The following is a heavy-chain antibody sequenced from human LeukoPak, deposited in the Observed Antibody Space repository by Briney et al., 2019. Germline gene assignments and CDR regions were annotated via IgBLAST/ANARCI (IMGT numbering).Heavy chain of an antibody. CDR1: GGTFSSYA. D-gene: IGHD6-13*01. Sequence: SVKVSCKASGGTFSSYAISWVRQAPGQGLEWMGGIIPIFGTANYAQKFQGRVTITTDTSTSTAYMELRSLRSDDTAVYYCARDVGYSSSSDYWGQGTLVTVSS. CDR2: IIPIFGTA. V-gene: IGHV1-69*05. J-gene: IGHJ4*02. CDR3: ARDVGYSSSSDY.